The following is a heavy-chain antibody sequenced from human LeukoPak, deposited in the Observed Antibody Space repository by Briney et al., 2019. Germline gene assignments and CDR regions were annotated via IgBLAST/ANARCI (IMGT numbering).Heavy chain of an antibody. CDR1: GYTFTGYY. CDR3: ATVDSSGWHYFDY. J-gene: IGHJ4*02. V-gene: IGHV1-2*02. CDR2: INPKSGGT. D-gene: IGHD6-19*01. Sequence: GASVKVSCKASGYTFTGYYVHWVRQAPGQGLEWMGWINPKSGGTNYAQRFQGRATMTRDTSISTAYMELSRLRSEDTAVYYCATVDSSGWHYFDYWGQGTLVTVSS.